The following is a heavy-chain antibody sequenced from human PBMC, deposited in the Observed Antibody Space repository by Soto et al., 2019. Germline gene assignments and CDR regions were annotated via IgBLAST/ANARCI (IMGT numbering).Heavy chain of an antibody. CDR2: IIPIFGTP. D-gene: IGHD6-6*01. V-gene: IGHV1-69*01. J-gene: IGHJ5*02. CDR3: MRDSAARTWFDP. CDR1: GGTFSRYS. Sequence: QVQLVQSGAEVKKPGSSVKVSCKASGGTFSRYSISWVRQAPGQGLEWMGGIIPIFGTPHYAEKFQGRLTITADESTSTAYMELRSLRSEDTAMYYCMRDSAARTWFDPWGQGTLVTVSS.